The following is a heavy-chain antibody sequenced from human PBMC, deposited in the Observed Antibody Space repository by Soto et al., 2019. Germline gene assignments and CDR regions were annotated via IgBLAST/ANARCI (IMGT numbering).Heavy chain of an antibody. D-gene: IGHD5-12*01. CDR1: GGSISTSSYY. J-gene: IGHJ4*02. V-gene: IGHV4-39*01. CDR3: ARRVDWPHFDY. Sequence: QLQLQESGPGLVKPSETLSLTCTVSGGSISTSSYYWGWIRQPPGKGLEWIGNIYYSGSTYYNPSLKSRVTISTDTSKNQFSLKLSSVTAADTAVYYCARRVDWPHFDYWGQGTLVTVSS. CDR2: IYYSGST.